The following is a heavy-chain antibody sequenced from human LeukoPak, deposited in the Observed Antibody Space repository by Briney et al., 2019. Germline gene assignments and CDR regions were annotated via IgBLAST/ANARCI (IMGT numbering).Heavy chain of an antibody. J-gene: IGHJ5*01. V-gene: IGHV3-74*01. D-gene: IGHD1-26*01. CDR3: ARVRPGDADS. Sequence: PGGSLRLSCAASGFTFSSYWMHWVRQAPGKGLVWVSRINSDGGTNYADSVKGRFTISRDNAKNSLYLQMNSLRAEDTAVYYCARVRPGDADSWGQGTLVSVSS. CDR1: GFTFSSYW. CDR2: INSDGGT.